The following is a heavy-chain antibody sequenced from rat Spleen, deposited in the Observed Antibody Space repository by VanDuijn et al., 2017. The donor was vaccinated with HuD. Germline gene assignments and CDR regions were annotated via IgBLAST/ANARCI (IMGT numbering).Heavy chain of an antibody. Sequence: QVQLKESGPGLVQPSQTLSLTCTVSGFSLTSYSVHWVRQPPGKGLEWIAAISTGGNTYYNSALRSRLSISRETSKSQVCLNVKSLQTEGTATYFCIRESLPGYNSHWFVYWGQGTLVTVSS. J-gene: IGHJ3*01. CDR3: IRESLPGYNSHWFVY. V-gene: IGHV2-6*01. D-gene: IGHD1-4*01. CDR1: GFSLTSYS. CDR2: ISTGGNT.